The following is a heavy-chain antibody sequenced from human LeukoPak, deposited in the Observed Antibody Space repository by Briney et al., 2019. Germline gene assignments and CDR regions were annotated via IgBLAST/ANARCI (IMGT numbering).Heavy chain of an antibody. CDR1: GFTFSSYA. CDR2: ISYDGSNK. V-gene: IGHV3-30*04. Sequence: GRSLRLSCAASGFTFSSYAMHWVRQAPDKGLEWVAVISYDGSNKYYADSVKGRFTISRDNSKNTLYLQMNSLRAEDTAVYYCARVLGLLWFGESFYGMDVWGKGTTVTVSS. J-gene: IGHJ6*04. D-gene: IGHD3-10*01. CDR3: ARVLGLLWFGESFYGMDV.